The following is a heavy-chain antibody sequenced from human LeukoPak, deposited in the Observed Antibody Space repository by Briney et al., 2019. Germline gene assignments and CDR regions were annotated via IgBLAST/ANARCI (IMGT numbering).Heavy chain of an antibody. J-gene: IGHJ5*02. Sequence: GESLKISCKGSGYIFNNYWIGWVRQMPGKGLEWMGIIYPGDSDTRYSPSFQGQVTISADKSISTAYLQWSSLKASDTAMYYCARQSSSYGSGSHPTFDPWGQGTLVTVSS. V-gene: IGHV5-51*01. CDR1: GYIFNNYW. CDR2: IYPGDSDT. CDR3: ARQSSSYGSGSHPTFDP. D-gene: IGHD3-10*01.